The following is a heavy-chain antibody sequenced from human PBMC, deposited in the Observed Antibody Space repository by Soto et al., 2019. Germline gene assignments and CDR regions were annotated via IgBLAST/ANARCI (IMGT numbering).Heavy chain of an antibody. CDR3: ARESMIVVVITPSPYYYGMDV. J-gene: IGHJ6*02. Sequence: ASVKVSCKASGYTFTSYDINWVRQATGQGLEWMGWMNPNSGNTSYAQKFQGRVTMTRNTSTSTVYMELSSLRSEDTAVYYCARESMIVVVITPSPYYYGMDVWGQGTTVTVSS. CDR1: GYTFTSYD. CDR2: MNPNSGNT. V-gene: IGHV1-8*01. D-gene: IGHD3-22*01.